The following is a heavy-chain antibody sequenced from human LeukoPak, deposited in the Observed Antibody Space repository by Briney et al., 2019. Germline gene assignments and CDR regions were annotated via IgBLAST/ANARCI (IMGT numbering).Heavy chain of an antibody. J-gene: IGHJ4*02. CDR3: AREVMGITGTPHIDY. CDR2: IFARGNT. Sequence: PSETLSLTCTVSHDSISGGGYYWNWMRQPAGKELEWIGRIFARGNTLYSPSLQSRVTISLDTSKNHFSLKLSSVTAADTAVYYCAREVMGITGTPHIDYWGQGTLVTVSS. D-gene: IGHD1-7*01. V-gene: IGHV4-61*02. CDR1: HDSISGGGYY.